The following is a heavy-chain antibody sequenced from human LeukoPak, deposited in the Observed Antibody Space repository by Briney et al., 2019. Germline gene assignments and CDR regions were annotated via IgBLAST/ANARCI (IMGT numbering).Heavy chain of an antibody. Sequence: GGSLRLSCAASGFTFSSYAMHWVRQAPGEGLEYVSAISSNGGSTYYANSVKGRFTISRDNSKNTLYLQMGSLRAEDMAVYYCARGIAYCGGDCYSRWFDPWGQGTLVTVSS. D-gene: IGHD2-21*02. CDR1: GFTFSSYA. CDR3: ARGIAYCGGDCYSRWFDP. CDR2: ISSNGGST. J-gene: IGHJ5*02. V-gene: IGHV3-64*01.